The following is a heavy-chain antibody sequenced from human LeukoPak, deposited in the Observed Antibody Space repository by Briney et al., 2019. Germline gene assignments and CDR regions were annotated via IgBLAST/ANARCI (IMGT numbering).Heavy chain of an antibody. CDR3: ARHDTFGGIIVPYFDY. V-gene: IGHV4-38-2*01. CDR1: GYSIVMGYY. CDR2: MDQSGTN. Sequence: PSETLSLTCGVSGYSIVMGYYWGWVRPPPGKSLECIGMMDQSGTNYYNPSFKSRVTISIDTSKNQSSLTLRSVTAADTAVYYCARHDTFGGIIVPYFDYWGQGILVTVSS. J-gene: IGHJ4*02. D-gene: IGHD3-16*02.